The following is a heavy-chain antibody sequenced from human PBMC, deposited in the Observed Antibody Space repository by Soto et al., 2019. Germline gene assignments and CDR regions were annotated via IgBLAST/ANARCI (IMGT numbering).Heavy chain of an antibody. V-gene: IGHV4-31*01. Sequence: QVQLQESGPGLVKPSQTLSLTCTVSGGSISSGGYYWSWIRQHPGKGLEWIGYIYYSGSTHYNPPLKSPVTISVDTSNNQFSLKLSSVTAADPAVYYCARAWGGYFDYWGQGTLVTVSS. D-gene: IGHD3-16*01. CDR3: ARAWGGYFDY. CDR1: GGSISSGGYY. J-gene: IGHJ4*02. CDR2: IYYSGST.